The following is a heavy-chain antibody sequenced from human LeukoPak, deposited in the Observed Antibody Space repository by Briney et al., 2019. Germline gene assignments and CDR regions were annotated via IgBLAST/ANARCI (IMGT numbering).Heavy chain of an antibody. Sequence: SVKVSCKASGGTFSSYAISWVRQAPGQGLEWMGRIIPIFGTANYAQKFQGRVTITTDESTSTAYMELSSLRSEDTAVYYCERGLLIRYAFDIWGRGTMVTVSS. CDR1: GGTFSSYA. CDR3: ERGLLIRYAFDI. V-gene: IGHV1-69*05. CDR2: IIPIFGTA. J-gene: IGHJ3*02. D-gene: IGHD3-9*01.